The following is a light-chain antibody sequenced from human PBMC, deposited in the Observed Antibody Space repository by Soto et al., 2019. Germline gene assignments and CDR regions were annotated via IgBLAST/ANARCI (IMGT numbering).Light chain of an antibody. CDR1: QSVSSSN. CDR3: QQYGTSPLT. Sequence: EVVLTQSPGTLSLSPGERATLSCRASQSVSSSNLAWYQQRPGHAPRLLIYGASTRATGIPDRFSGGGSGTDFTLTLSRLEPEDFAVYYCQQYGTSPLTFGGGTKVEIE. J-gene: IGKJ4*01. V-gene: IGKV3-20*01. CDR2: GAS.